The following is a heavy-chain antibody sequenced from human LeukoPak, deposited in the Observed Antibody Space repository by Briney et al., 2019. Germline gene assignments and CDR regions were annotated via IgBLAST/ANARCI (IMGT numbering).Heavy chain of an antibody. Sequence: SETLSLTCAVYGGSFSGYYWSWIRQPPGKGLEWIGEINHSGSTNYNPSLKSRVTISVDTSENLFSLNLGSVTAADAAVYYCARGLVVAGTRRFDPWGQGTLVTVSS. J-gene: IGHJ5*02. D-gene: IGHD1/OR15-1a*01. CDR3: ARGLVVAGTRRFDP. CDR2: INHSGST. V-gene: IGHV4-34*01. CDR1: GGSFSGYY.